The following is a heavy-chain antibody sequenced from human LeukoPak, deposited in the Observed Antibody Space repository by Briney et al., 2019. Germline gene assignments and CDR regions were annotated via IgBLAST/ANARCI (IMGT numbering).Heavy chain of an antibody. CDR1: GGSISSYY. J-gene: IGHJ4*02. CDR2: IYYSGST. D-gene: IGHD6-13*01. CDR3: ARGRGYSRPSAFDY. Sequence: SETLSLTCSVPGGSISSYYWSWIRQPPGKGLEWIGYIYYSGSTYYNPSLKSRVTISVDTSKNQFSLKLSSVTAADTAVYYCARGRGYSRPSAFDYWGQGTLVTVSS. V-gene: IGHV4-59*12.